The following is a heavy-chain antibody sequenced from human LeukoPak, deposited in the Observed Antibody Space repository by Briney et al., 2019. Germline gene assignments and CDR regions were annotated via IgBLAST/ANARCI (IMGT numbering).Heavy chain of an antibody. CDR2: IKNDGSDK. V-gene: IGHV3-7*01. CDR1: GFSFSAAW. Sequence: PGGSLRLSCAASGFSFSAAWMTWVRQAPGKGLEWVATIKNDGSDKYYVDSVKGRFTISRDNAKNSLYLQMNSLRVEDTAVYYCARLSTAVADADYWGQGTLVTVSS. CDR3: ARLSTAVADADY. J-gene: IGHJ4*02. D-gene: IGHD6-13*01.